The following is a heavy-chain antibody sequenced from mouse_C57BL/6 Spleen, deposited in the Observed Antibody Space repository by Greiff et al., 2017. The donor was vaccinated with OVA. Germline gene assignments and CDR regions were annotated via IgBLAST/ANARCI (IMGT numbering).Heavy chain of an antibody. V-gene: IGHV2-2*01. J-gene: IGHJ4*01. CDR2: IWSGGST. CDR3: ARKLGAMDY. Sequence: VMLVESGPGLVQPSQSLSITCTVSGFSLTSYGVHWVRQSPGKGLEWLGVIWSGGSTDYNAAFISRLSISKDNSKSQVFFKMNSLQADDTAIYYCARKLGAMDYWGQGTSVTVSS. CDR1: GFSLTSYG. D-gene: IGHD4-1*01.